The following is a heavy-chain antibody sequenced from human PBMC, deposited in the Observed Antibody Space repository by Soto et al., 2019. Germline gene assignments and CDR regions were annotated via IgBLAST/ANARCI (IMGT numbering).Heavy chain of an antibody. CDR2: MNPNSSNT. J-gene: IGHJ4*02. Sequence: QVQLVQSGAEVKKPGASVKVSCRASGYTFTSYDINWVRQATGQVLEWMGWMNPNSSNTGYAQKFQGRVTMTRNTSRSTAYIEMSILRSKDTVINYGASAGSGWYLDWGQGTLVTVSS. CDR1: GYTFTSYD. V-gene: IGHV1-8*01. CDR3: ASAGSGWYLD. D-gene: IGHD6-19*01.